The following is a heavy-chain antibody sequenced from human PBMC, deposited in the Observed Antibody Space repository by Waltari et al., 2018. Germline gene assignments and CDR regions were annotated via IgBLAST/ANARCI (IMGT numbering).Heavy chain of an antibody. J-gene: IGHJ5*02. D-gene: IGHD5-12*01. CDR2: IYYSGST. Sequence: QLQLQESGPGLVKPSETLSLNCPVSGGSIRRSSYYWGWIRQSPGKGLEWIGSIYYSGSTYYNPTLKSRVTISGDTSKNQFSLKLSSVTAADTAVYYCARHWKKSGYRFDPWGQGTLVTVSS. CDR1: GGSIRRSSYY. CDR3: ARHWKKSGYRFDP. V-gene: IGHV4-39*01.